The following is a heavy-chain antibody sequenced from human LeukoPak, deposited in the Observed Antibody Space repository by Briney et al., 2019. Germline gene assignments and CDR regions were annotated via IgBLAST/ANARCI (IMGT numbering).Heavy chain of an antibody. D-gene: IGHD1-26*01. CDR1: GGSISGYY. CDR2: IYYSGST. J-gene: IGHJ4*02. Sequence: SETLSLTCTVSGGSISGYYWSWIRQPPGKRLEWIGYIYYSGSTYYNPSLKSRVTISVDTSQNHSSLRLTSVTAADTAVYYCARERGWYSGSYVDSWGQGTLVTVSS. CDR3: ARERGWYSGSYVDS. V-gene: IGHV4-59*01.